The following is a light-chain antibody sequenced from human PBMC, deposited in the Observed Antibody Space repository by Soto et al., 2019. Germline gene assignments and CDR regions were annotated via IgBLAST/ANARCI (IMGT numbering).Light chain of an antibody. CDR2: EGS. Sequence: QSVLTQPASVSGSPGQSITISCTGTSSDVGSYNLVSWYQQHPGKAPKLMIYEGSKRPSGVSNRFSGSKSGNTASLTISGLQAEDEADYYCCSSAGSSPLVFGGGTKVTVL. V-gene: IGLV2-23*01. CDR3: CSSAGSSPLV. CDR1: SSDVGSYNL. J-gene: IGLJ2*01.